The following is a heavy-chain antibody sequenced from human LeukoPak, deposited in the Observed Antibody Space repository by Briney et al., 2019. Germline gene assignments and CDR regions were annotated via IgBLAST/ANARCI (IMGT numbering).Heavy chain of an antibody. V-gene: IGHV3-11*06. D-gene: IGHD6-13*01. Sequence: GGSLRLSCAASGFTFSDYYMSWIRQAPGKGLEWVSYISSSSSYTNYADSVKGRFTIPRDNAKNSLYLQMNSLRAEDTAVYYCATGGSSSWYEYYYYYYGMDVWGQGTTVTVSS. CDR3: ATGGSSSWYEYYYYYYGMDV. J-gene: IGHJ6*02. CDR1: GFTFSDYY. CDR2: ISSSSSYT.